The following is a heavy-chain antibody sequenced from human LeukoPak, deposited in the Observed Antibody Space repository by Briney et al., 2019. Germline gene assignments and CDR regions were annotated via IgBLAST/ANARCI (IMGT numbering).Heavy chain of an antibody. D-gene: IGHD3-22*01. CDR3: ARGDSSGPPDY. J-gene: IGHJ4*02. Sequence: GGSLRLSCAASGFTFSDSFMNWIRQAPGKGLEWLSYISHSGSNLDYAESVRGRFTISRDNANHSLYLQINSLRAEDTAVYYCARGDSSGPPDYWGQGTLVTVSS. CDR1: GFTFSDSF. V-gene: IGHV3-11*01. CDR2: ISHSGSNL.